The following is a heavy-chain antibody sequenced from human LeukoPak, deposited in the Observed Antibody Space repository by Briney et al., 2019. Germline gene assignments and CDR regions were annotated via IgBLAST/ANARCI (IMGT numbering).Heavy chain of an antibody. V-gene: IGHV3-48*01. D-gene: IGHD1-26*01. CDR2: ISSSSSTK. Sequence: GGSLRLSCAASGFTFSSYSMNWVRQAPGKGLEWVSYISSSSSTKCYADSVKGRFTISRDNAKNSLYLQMNSLRAEDTAVYYCARALYSGSYGFDYWGQGTLVTVSS. CDR3: ARALYSGSYGFDY. CDR1: GFTFSSYS. J-gene: IGHJ4*02.